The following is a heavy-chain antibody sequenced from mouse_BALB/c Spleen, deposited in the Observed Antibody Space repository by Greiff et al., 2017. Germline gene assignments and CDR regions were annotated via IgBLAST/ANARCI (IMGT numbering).Heavy chain of an antibody. CDR2: IDPENGNT. Sequence: EVQLKESGAELVRPGALVKLSCKASGFNIKDYYMHWVKQRPEQGLEWIGWIDPENGNTIYDPKFQGKASITADTSSNTAYLQLSSLTSEDTAVYYCARRNSYAMDYWGQGTSVTVSS. CDR1: GFNIKDYY. V-gene: IGHV14-1*02. CDR3: ARRNSYAMDY. D-gene: IGHD2-1*01. J-gene: IGHJ4*01.